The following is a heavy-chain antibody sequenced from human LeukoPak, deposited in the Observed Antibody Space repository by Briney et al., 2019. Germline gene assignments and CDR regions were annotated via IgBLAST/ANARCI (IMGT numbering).Heavy chain of an antibody. CDR1: GFTFSSYA. CDR2: ISYDGSNK. J-gene: IGHJ3*02. CDR3: ASELRLGELSFPNAFDI. D-gene: IGHD3-16*02. V-gene: IGHV3-30-3*01. Sequence: GGSLRLSCAASGFTFSSYAMHWVRQAPGKGLEWVSVISYDGSNKYYADSVKGRFTISRDNSKNTLYLQMNSLRAEDTAVYYCASELRLGELSFPNAFDIWGQGTMVTVSS.